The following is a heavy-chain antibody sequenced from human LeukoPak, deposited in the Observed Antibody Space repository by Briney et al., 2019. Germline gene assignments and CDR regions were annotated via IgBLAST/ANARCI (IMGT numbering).Heavy chain of an antibody. J-gene: IGHJ4*02. D-gene: IGHD3-10*01. CDR2: IKEDGTEK. Sequence: GGSLRLSCAASGFTFSSYWMSWVRQAPGKGLEWVADIKEDGTEKYYVDSVKGRFTISRDNAKDSLYLQMNSLRAEDTAVYYCARERHYFGSGSHPLFGYWGQGTLVTVSS. CDR1: GFTFSSYW. V-gene: IGHV3-7*01. CDR3: ARERHYFGSGSHPLFGY.